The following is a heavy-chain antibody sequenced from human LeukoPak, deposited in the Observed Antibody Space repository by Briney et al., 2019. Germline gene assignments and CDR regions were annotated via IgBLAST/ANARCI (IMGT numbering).Heavy chain of an antibody. J-gene: IGHJ4*02. V-gene: IGHV3-33*01. CDR1: VFTFSDYG. CDR2: IWSDGSNK. CDR3: VRASGSFDY. Sequence: GGSLRLSCAASVFTFSDYGIHWVRQAPGKGLEWVAVIWSDGSNKYYADSVKGRFTISRDNSKKTLYLQMNSLRVEDTAVYYCVRASGSFDYWGQGTLVTVSS. D-gene: IGHD3-10*01.